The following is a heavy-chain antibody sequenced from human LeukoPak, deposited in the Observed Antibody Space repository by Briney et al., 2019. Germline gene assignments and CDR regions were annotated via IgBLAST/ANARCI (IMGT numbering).Heavy chain of an antibody. J-gene: IGHJ5*02. V-gene: IGHV1-18*01. CDR1: GYSFSNYD. Sequence: GASVKVSCKASGYSFSNYDITWVRQAPGQELEWMGRISTSNGDTNFAQSLQGRLTMTTDTSTSTVYMELWSLRSDDTAVYYCARDPYHRLGPPLDLWGQGTLVTVSS. D-gene: IGHD2-2*01. CDR3: ARDPYHRLGPPLDL. CDR2: ISTSNGDT.